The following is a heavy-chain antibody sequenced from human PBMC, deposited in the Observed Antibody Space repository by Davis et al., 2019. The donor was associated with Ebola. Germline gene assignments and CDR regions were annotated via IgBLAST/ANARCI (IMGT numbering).Heavy chain of an antibody. CDR1: GFTFSSYA. V-gene: IGHV3-23*01. D-gene: IGHD3-9*01. CDR2: TSGGGGTT. CDR3: AKGLNYFVSKSHGMDV. J-gene: IGHJ6*02. Sequence: PGGFLRLSCAASGFTFSSYAMTWVRRAPGKGLEWVSGTSGGGGTTNYADSVKGRFTISRDNSKNTLFLQMNNLRADDTAVFYCAKGLNYFVSKSHGMDVWGQGTTVTVSS.